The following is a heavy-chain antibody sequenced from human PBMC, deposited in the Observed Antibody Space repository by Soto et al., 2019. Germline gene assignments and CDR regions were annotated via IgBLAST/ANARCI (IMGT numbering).Heavy chain of an antibody. V-gene: IGHV3-23*01. Sequence: GGSLRLSCAASGFTFSSYAMSWVRQAPGKGLEWVSAISGSGYSTYYADSVKGRFTISRDNSENTLYLQMNSLRAEDTAVYYCAKVPYTSSWYTGFQHWGQGTLVTVSS. D-gene: IGHD6-13*01. J-gene: IGHJ1*01. CDR2: ISGSGYST. CDR3: AKVPYTSSWYTGFQH. CDR1: GFTFSSYA.